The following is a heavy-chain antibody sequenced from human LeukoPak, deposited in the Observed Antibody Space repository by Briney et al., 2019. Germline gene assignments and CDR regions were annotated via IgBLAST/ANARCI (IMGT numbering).Heavy chain of an antibody. J-gene: IGHJ4*02. CDR2: IYYSGST. Sequence: PSETLSLTCTVSGGSISSSSYYWGWIRQPPGTGLEWIGSIYYSGSTNYNPSLKSRVTMSVDTSKNQFSLKLSSVTAADTAVYYCARDCTNGVCYTEGFDYWGQGTLVTVSS. CDR1: GGSISSSSYY. CDR3: ARDCTNGVCYTEGFDY. D-gene: IGHD2-8*01. V-gene: IGHV4-39*07.